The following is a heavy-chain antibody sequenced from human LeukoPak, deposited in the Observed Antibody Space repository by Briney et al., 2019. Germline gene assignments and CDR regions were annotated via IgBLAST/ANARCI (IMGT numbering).Heavy chain of an antibody. D-gene: IGHD6-13*01. CDR2: MYYSGST. V-gene: IGHV4-39*01. J-gene: IGHJ4*02. Sequence: SETLSLTCTVSGGSISSSSYHWGWIRQPPGKGLEWIGSMYYSGSTHYNPSLKSRVTISVDTSKNQFSLKLSSVTAADTAVYYCASTYSSSWYMVYWGQGTLVTVSS. CDR1: GGSISSSSYH. CDR3: ASTYSSSWYMVY.